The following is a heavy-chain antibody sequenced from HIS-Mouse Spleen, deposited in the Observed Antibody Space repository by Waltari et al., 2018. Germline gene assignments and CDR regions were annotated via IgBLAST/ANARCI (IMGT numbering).Heavy chain of an antibody. V-gene: IGHV4-39*07. CDR1: GGSIRGSSYY. D-gene: IGHD6-13*01. CDR2: IYYSGST. CDR3: AREIPYSSSWYDWYFDL. J-gene: IGHJ2*01. Sequence: QLQLQESGPGLVKPSETLSLTCTVPGGSIRGSSYYWGWLRQPPGKGLEWIGSIYYSGSTYYNPSLKSRVTISVDTSKNQFSLKLSSVTAADTAVYYCAREIPYSSSWYDWYFDLWGRGTLVTVSS.